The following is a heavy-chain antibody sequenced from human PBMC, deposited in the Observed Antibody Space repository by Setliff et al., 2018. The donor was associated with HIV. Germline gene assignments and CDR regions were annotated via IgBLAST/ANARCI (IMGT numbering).Heavy chain of an antibody. D-gene: IGHD6-13*01. CDR2: ISAYNGNT. CDR1: GYTFISYG. J-gene: IGHJ4*03. Sequence: PSVKVSCKASGYTFISYGITWVRQAPGQGLEWMGWISAYNGNTHYAQKLQGRVTMTTDASTSTAYMELRSLRSDDTAVYYCARELPDSSSWVDYWGQGTMVTVSS. CDR3: ARELPDSSSWVDY. V-gene: IGHV1-18*01.